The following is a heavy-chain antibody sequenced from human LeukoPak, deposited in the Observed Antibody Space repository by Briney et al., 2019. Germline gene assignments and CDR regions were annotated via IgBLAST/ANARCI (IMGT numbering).Heavy chain of an antibody. D-gene: IGHD6-13*01. V-gene: IGHV3-23*01. Sequence: GGSLRLSCAASGFSFATYAMTWVRQAPGKGLEWVSAIADSGGVTYYADSVKGRFTISRDNSKNTLYLQMNSLRAEDTAVYYCAKPKAAAALDYWGQGTLVTVSS. CDR3: AKPKAAAALDY. CDR2: IADSGGVT. J-gene: IGHJ4*02. CDR1: GFSFATYA.